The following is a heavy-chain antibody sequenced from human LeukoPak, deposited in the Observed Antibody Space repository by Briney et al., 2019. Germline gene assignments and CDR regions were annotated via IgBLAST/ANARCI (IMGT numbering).Heavy chain of an antibody. CDR2: MYSSGS. D-gene: IGHD3-22*01. V-gene: IGHV4-4*07. CDR3: ARDRYYYDSSGYKYMDV. Sequence: SETLSLTCTVSGGSISSYYWSWIRQPAGKGLEWIGRMYSSGSNYNPSLKSRVTMSIDTSTNQLSLKLSSVTAADTAVYYCARDRYYYDSSGYKYMDVWGKGTTVTVSS. J-gene: IGHJ6*03. CDR1: GGSISSYY.